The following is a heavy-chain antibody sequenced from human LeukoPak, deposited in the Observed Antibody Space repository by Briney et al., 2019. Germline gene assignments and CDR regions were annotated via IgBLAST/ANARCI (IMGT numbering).Heavy chain of an antibody. CDR1: GGSISSSSYY. J-gene: IGHJ4*02. CDR2: IYYSGST. CDR3: ARDPGSVPDY. V-gene: IGHV4-39*07. Sequence: SETLSLTCTVSGGSISSSSYYWGWIRQPPGKGLEWIGSIYYSGSTYYNPSLKSRVTISVDTSKNQFSLKLSSVTAADTAVYYCARDPGSVPDYWGQGTLVTVSS. D-gene: IGHD6-19*01.